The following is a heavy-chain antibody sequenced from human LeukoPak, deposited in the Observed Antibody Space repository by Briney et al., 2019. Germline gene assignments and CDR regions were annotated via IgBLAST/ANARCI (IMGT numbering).Heavy chain of an antibody. CDR1: GGSFSGYY. Sequence: SETLSLTCAVYGGSFSGYYWSWIRQPPGKGLEWIGEINHSGSTNYNPPLKSRVTISVDTSKNQFSLKLSSVTAADTAVYYCARWVVAAAGSFDYWGQGTLVTVSS. J-gene: IGHJ4*02. D-gene: IGHD6-13*01. CDR3: ARWVVAAAGSFDY. CDR2: INHSGST. V-gene: IGHV4-34*01.